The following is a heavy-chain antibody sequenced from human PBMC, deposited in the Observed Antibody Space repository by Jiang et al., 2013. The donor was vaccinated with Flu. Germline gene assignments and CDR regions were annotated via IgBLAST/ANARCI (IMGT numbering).Heavy chain of an antibody. CDR1: GFTLSKYW. Sequence: VQLVESGGGLVQPGGSLRLSCVASGFTLSKYWMHWVRQAPGKGLVWVSRINSDGSSRSYADSVEGRFTVSRDNAKNTLYLQMSSLRAEDTAIHYCVRGGYSVKDAFDIWGRRDNGHRLF. V-gene: IGHV3-74*01. J-gene: IGHJ3*02. CDR3: VRGGYSVKDAFDI. D-gene: IGHD5-18*01. CDR2: INSDGSSR.